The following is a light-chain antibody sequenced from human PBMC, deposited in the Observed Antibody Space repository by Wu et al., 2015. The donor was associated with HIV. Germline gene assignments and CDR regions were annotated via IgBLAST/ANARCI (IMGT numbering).Light chain of an antibody. CDR1: QSVTSTY. CDR3: QQYGGSPPPLT. J-gene: IGKJ4*01. Sequence: EIILTQSPGTLSLSPGERATLSCRASQSVTSTYLAWYQQKPGQAPRLLIYGASSRATGIPDRFSGSGSGTDFTLTISRLEPEDFAVYYCQQYGGSPPPLTFGGGTKVEIE. V-gene: IGKV3-20*01. CDR2: GAS.